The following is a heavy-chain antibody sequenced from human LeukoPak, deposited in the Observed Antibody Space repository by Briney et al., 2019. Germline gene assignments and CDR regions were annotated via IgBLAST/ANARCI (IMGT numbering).Heavy chain of an antibody. Sequence: GGSLRLSCAASGFTFSSYGMSWVRQAPGEGLEWVSAISGSGGSTYYADSVKGRFTISRDNSKNTLYLQMNSLSAEDTAVYYCAKSSEYYYGSGSYYAFFDYWGQGTLVTVSS. J-gene: IGHJ4*02. V-gene: IGHV3-23*01. CDR1: GFTFSSYG. CDR2: ISGSGGST. D-gene: IGHD3-10*01. CDR3: AKSSEYYYGSGSYYAFFDY.